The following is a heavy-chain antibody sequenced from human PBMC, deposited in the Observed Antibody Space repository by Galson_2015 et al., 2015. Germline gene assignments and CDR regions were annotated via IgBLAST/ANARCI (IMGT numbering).Heavy chain of an antibody. CDR2: IYHSGST. CDR3: AREVDIVVVPAAIESRIGGYFDY. J-gene: IGHJ4*02. V-gene: IGHV4-30-2*01. CDR1: GGSISSGGYS. D-gene: IGHD2-2*03. Sequence: TLSLTCAVSGGSISSGGYSWSWIRQPPGKGLEWIGYIYHSGSTYYNPSLKSRVTISVDRSKNQFSLKLSSVTAADTAVYYCAREVDIVVVPAAIESRIGGYFDYWGQGTLVTVSS.